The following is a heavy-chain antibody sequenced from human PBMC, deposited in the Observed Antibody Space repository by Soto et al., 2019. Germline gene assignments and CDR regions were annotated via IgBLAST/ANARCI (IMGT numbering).Heavy chain of an antibody. Sequence: EVQLVESGGGLVQPGGSLRLSCAASGFTFSSYSMNWVRQAPGKGLEWVSYISSSSSTIYYADSVKGRFTISRDNAKNSLYLQMNSLRAEDTAVYYCARVVDDAFDIWGQGTMVTVSS. V-gene: IGHV3-48*01. J-gene: IGHJ3*02. CDR1: GFTFSSYS. CDR3: ARVVDDAFDI. D-gene: IGHD2-15*01. CDR2: ISSSSSTI.